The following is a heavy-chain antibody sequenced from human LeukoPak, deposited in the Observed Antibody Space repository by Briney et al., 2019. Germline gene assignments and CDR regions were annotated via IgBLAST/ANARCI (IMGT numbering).Heavy chain of an antibody. CDR2: IYYSGST. J-gene: IGHJ4*02. V-gene: IGHV4-59*01. CDR3: ARAQYSYGAIDY. D-gene: IGHD5-18*01. CDR1: GGSFSSYY. Sequence: SETLSLTCAVYGGSFSSYYWSWIRQPPGKGLEWIGYIYYSGSTNYNPSLKSRVTISVDTSKNQFSLKLSSVTAADTAVYYCARAQYSYGAIDYWGQGTLATVSS.